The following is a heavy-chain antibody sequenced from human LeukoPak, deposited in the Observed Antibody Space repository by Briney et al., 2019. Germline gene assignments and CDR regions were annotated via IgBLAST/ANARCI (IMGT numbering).Heavy chain of an antibody. V-gene: IGHV1-46*01. CDR3: ARVDGYNPYYFDY. CDR2: INPSGGST. D-gene: IGHD5-24*01. Sequence: ASVRVSRKTSGYTFTGYYMHWVRQAPGQGLEWMGIINPSGGSTSYAQKFQGRVTMTRDMSTSTVYMELSSLRSEDTAVYYCARVDGYNPYYFDYWGQGTLVTVSS. CDR1: GYTFTGYY. J-gene: IGHJ4*02.